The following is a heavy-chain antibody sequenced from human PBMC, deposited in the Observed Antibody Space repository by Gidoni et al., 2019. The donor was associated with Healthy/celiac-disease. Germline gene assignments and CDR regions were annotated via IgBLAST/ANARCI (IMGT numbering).Heavy chain of an antibody. J-gene: IGHJ4*02. V-gene: IGHV3-21*01. D-gene: IGHD3-3*01. Sequence: EVQLVESGGGLVKPGGSLRRSCAASGFTFSRDSLNWVRQAPGTGLELVSSISSSSSYIYYADSVKDRFTISRDNAKTSLYLQMNSLRAEDTAVYYCASTWDFWSGYYSYYFDYWGQGTLVTVSS. CDR1: GFTFSRDS. CDR3: ASTWDFWSGYYSYYFDY. CDR2: ISSSSSYI.